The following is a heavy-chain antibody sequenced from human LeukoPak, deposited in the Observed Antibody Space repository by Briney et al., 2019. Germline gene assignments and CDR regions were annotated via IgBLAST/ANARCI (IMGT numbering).Heavy chain of an antibody. CDR2: VFYSGST. D-gene: IGHD3-10*01. V-gene: IGHV4-31*03. CDR3: ARGPDPLYYYGSGSYYNVQVFDY. CDR1: GGSISDAAYY. Sequence: SQTLSLTCTVSGGSISDAAYYWSWIRQHPGEGLEWIGYVFYSGSTSYNPSLKSRVTISVDTSKNQFSLKLSSVTAADTAVYYCARGPDPLYYYGSGSYYNVQVFDYWGQGTLVTVSS. J-gene: IGHJ4*02.